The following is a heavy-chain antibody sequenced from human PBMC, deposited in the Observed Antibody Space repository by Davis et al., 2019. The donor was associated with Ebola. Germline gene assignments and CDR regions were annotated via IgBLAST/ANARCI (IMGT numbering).Heavy chain of an antibody. CDR3: AKDRSPDDCSTTSCPIYYFDY. J-gene: IGHJ4*02. D-gene: IGHD2-2*01. CDR1: LFTFSNYA. Sequence: GESLKISCRASLFTFSNYAMSWVRQAPGKGLEWVSAITGSGDNTNYAVSVNGRFTISRDNSKNTSYLQMNSLRAEDTAIYYCAKDRSPDDCSTTSCPIYYFDYWGQGTQVTVSS. V-gene: IGHV3-23*01. CDR2: ITGSGDNT.